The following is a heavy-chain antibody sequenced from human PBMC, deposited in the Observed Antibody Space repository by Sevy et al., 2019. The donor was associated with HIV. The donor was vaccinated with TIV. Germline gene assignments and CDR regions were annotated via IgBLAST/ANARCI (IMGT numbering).Heavy chain of an antibody. CDR3: AKLPSTVMFREKGY. CDR1: GFTVSGNY. CDR2: ISDSGDTT. Sequence: GESLKISCEASGFTVSGNYMAWVRLAPGKGLEWVSGISDSGDTTHYAESVKGRFTISRDNSKNTVSLQMSSLRAEDTAIYYCAKLPSTVMFREKGYWGQGTRVTVSS. D-gene: IGHD3-10*01. V-gene: IGHV3-23*01. J-gene: IGHJ4*02.